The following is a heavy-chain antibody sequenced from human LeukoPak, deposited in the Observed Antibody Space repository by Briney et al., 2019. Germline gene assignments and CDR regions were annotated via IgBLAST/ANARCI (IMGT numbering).Heavy chain of an antibody. Sequence: GGSLRLSCAASGFTFSTYAMAWVRQAPGKGLEWVSSVSDGGSDTYYAASVKGRFTISRDNSRNTLFLQMHSLRAEDTAAYYCVKRPSESCTSGGCYFDSWGQGTLITVSS. J-gene: IGHJ4*02. CDR2: VSDGGSDT. CDR3: VKRPSESCTSGGCYFDS. V-gene: IGHV3-23*01. CDR1: GFTFSTYA. D-gene: IGHD2-8*01.